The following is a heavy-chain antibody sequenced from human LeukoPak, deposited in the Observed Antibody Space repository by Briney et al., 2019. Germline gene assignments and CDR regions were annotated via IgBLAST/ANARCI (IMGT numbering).Heavy chain of an antibody. J-gene: IGHJ4*02. D-gene: IGHD5-12*01. CDR1: GGTFSSYA. CDR2: IIPIFGTA. Sequence: GASVKVSCKASGGTFSSYAISWVRQAPGQGLEWMGGIIPIFGTANYAQKFEGRVTITRDTSASTAYMELSSLTSEDTAMYYCARETSSTIMASYWGQGTLVTVSS. V-gene: IGHV1-69*05. CDR3: ARETSSTIMASY.